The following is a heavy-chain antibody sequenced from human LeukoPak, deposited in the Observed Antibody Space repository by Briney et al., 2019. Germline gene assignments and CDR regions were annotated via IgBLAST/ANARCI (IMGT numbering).Heavy chain of an antibody. J-gene: IGHJ4*02. CDR2: ISTSSTDI. Sequence: PGGSLRLSCAASGFTFSSCSMNWVRQAPGKGLEWVSPISTSSTDIYYADSVKGRFTISRDNSKNTLFLQMNSLRAEDAALYYCAKAPTVTSSVDYWGQGTLVTVSS. CDR1: GFTFSSCS. D-gene: IGHD4-17*01. V-gene: IGHV3-21*04. CDR3: AKAPTVTSSVDY.